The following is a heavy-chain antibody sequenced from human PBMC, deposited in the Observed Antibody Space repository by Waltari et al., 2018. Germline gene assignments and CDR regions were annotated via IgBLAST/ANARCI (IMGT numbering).Heavy chain of an antibody. V-gene: IGHV4-38-2*02. J-gene: IGHJ6*02. Sequence: LTCSVSGFSMTRSYWAWIRQPPGKGLEWIGSVFHTGSPSYNPSLKSRVTISVDSSKNQFTLRLTAVTAADTAVYYCAGEKARYGFDVWGQGTTVTVSS. CDR2: VFHTGSP. CDR1: GFSMTRSY. CDR3: AGEKARYGFDV.